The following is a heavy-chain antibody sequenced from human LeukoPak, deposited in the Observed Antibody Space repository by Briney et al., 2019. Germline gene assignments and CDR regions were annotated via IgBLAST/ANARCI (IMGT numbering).Heavy chain of an antibody. Sequence: PGGSPRLSCAASGFTFSSYSMNWVRQAPGKGLEWVSSISSSSSYIYYADSVKGRFTISRDNAKNSLYLQMNSLRAEDTAVYYCARCSVPADDYWGQGTLVTVSS. V-gene: IGHV3-21*01. D-gene: IGHD2-2*01. CDR2: ISSSSSYI. CDR3: ARCSVPADDY. J-gene: IGHJ4*02. CDR1: GFTFSSYS.